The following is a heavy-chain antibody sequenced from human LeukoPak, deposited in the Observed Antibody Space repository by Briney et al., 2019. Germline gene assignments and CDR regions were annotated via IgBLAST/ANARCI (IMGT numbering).Heavy chain of an antibody. CDR2: IIPIFGTA. V-gene: IGHV1-69*05. Sequence: SVKVSCKASGGTFSSYAISWVRQAPGQGLEWMGRIIPIFGTANYAQKLQGRVTITTDEYTSTAYMELSSLRSEDTAVYYCARDNSSGPLYYYYMDVWGKGTTVTVSS. CDR1: GGTFSSYA. CDR3: ARDNSSGPLYYYYMDV. J-gene: IGHJ6*03. D-gene: IGHD3-10*01.